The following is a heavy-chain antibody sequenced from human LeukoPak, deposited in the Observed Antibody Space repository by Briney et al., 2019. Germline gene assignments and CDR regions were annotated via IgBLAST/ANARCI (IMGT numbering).Heavy chain of an antibody. J-gene: IGHJ5*02. CDR3: ARRWGSGSHTDWFDT. V-gene: IGHV4-30-4*01. CDR2: ISNTGSA. Sequence: TPSQTLSLTCTVSGGSISSGDFCWCWIRQPPGKDLEWIAYISNTGSAASHPSLKSRVTISMDTSKNQFFLRLTSVTAADTAVYYCARRWGSGSHTDWFDTWSQGTLVTVSS. CDR1: GGSISSGDFC. D-gene: IGHD3-10*01.